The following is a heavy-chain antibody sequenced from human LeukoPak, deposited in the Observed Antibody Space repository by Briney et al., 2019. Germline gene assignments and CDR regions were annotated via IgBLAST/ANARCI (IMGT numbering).Heavy chain of an antibody. CDR1: GFTFSSYA. CDR2: ISGSGGST. V-gene: IGHV3-23*01. Sequence: PGGSLRLSCAASGFTFSSYAMSWVRQAPGQGLEWVSSISGSGGSTYYAESVKGRFTISRDNSKNTLYLQMNSLSAEDTAVYYCAKGSGDYIDYFNNWGQGTLVTVSS. CDR3: AKGSGDYIDYFNN. J-gene: IGHJ4*02. D-gene: IGHD4-17*01.